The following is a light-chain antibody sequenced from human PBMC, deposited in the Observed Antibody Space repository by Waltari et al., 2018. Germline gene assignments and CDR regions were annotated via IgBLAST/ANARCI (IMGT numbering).Light chain of an antibody. J-gene: IGKJ5*01. CDR3: QQYNNWPPIT. Sequence: EIVLTQSPPTLSVSPGERATLSCRASQSVPNSLAWYQQRPARAPSLLIHSASTRAPGIPARFSGGRSETEFSLTISNLQSEDFALYYCQQYNNWPPITFGQGTRLEIK. CDR1: QSVPNS. V-gene: IGKV3D-15*01. CDR2: SAS.